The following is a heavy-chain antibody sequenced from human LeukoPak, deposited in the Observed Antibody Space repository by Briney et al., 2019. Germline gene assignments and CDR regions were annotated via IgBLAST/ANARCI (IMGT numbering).Heavy chain of an antibody. CDR1: GFTFSSSD. J-gene: IGHJ6*02. V-gene: IGHV3-23*01. CDR3: AKVVTKFSFYFYGMDV. CDR2: ISTDGLGT. D-gene: IGHD2-21*02. Sequence: GGSLRLSCAATGFTFSSSDMVWVRQAPGEGLDWVSAISTDGLGTVYADSVKGRFTMSRDNSKDTLFLQMNALRVEDTAVYYCAKVVTKFSFYFYGMDVWGHGTSVIVSS.